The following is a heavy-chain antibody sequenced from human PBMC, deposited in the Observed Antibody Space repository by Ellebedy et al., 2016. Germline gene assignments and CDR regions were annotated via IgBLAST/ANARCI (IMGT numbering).Heavy chain of an antibody. D-gene: IGHD2-2*01. Sequence: GESLKISCAASGFTFSGSAMHWVRQASGKGLEWVGRIRSKANGYATAYAASVKGRSTVSSDDSKNTANLQMNSLKTEDTAVYYCTSHTHIHCSATGCYVYWGQGTLVTVSS. V-gene: IGHV3-73*01. CDR3: TSHTHIHCSATGCYVY. J-gene: IGHJ4*02. CDR2: IRSKANGYAT. CDR1: GFTFSGSA.